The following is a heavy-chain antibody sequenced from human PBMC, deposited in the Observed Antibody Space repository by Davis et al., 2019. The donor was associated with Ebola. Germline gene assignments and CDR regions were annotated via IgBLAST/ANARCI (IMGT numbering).Heavy chain of an antibody. CDR1: GGSISSSSYY. J-gene: IGHJ3*02. CDR2: INHSGGT. V-gene: IGHV4-39*07. CDR3: ARGRRKYYGSGSYYTDAFDI. Sequence: SETLSLTCTVSGGSISSSSYYWSWIRQPPGKGLEWIGEINHSGGTNYNPSLKSRVTISVDTSKNQFSLKLSSVTAADTAVYYCARGRRKYYGSGSYYTDAFDIWGQGTTVTVSS. D-gene: IGHD3-10*01.